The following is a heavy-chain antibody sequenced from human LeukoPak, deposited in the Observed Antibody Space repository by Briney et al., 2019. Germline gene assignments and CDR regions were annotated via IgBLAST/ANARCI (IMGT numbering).Heavy chain of an antibody. V-gene: IGHV1-8*01. CDR1: GYTFTSYD. D-gene: IGHD6-13*01. CDR3: ARVPSYSSSGYYYYYYMDV. J-gene: IGHJ6*03. Sequence: GASVKVSCKASGYTFTSYDINWVRQATGQGLEWMGWMNPNSGNTGYAQKFQGRVTMTRNTSISTAYMELSSLRSEDTAVYYCARVPSYSSSGYYYYYYMDVWGKGTTVTVSS. CDR2: MNPNSGNT.